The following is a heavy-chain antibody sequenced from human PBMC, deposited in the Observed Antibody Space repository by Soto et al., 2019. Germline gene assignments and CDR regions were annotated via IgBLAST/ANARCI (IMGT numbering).Heavy chain of an antibody. CDR3: AGSKGRTGYYYYYGMDV. V-gene: IGHV4-39*07. Sequence: SETLSLTCTVSGGSISSSSYYWGWIRQPPGKGLEWIGSIYYSGSTYYNPSLKSRVTISVDTSKNQFSLKLSSVTAADTAVYYCAGSKGRTGYYYYYGMDVRGQGISVTVSS. CDR2: IYYSGST. D-gene: IGHD3-9*01. J-gene: IGHJ6*02. CDR1: GGSISSSSYY.